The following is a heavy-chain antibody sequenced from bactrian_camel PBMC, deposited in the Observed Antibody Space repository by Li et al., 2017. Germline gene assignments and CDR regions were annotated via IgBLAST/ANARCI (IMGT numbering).Heavy chain of an antibody. V-gene: IGHV3S40*01. CDR2: ISSASKTS. Sequence: EVQLVESGGGSVESGGSLRLSYTASGFTFSSHGMGWVRQAPGKGLEWVSRISSASKTSYYADSVKGRFTISRDNAKNNLYLQMAKLKPDDTAIYYCARGWTNGYSAWGQGTQVTVS. D-gene: IGHD1*01. CDR1: GFTFSSHG. CDR3: ARGWTNGYSA. J-gene: IGHJ6*01.